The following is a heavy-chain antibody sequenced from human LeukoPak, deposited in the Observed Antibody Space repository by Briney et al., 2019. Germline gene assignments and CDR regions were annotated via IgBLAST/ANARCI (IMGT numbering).Heavy chain of an antibody. CDR3: ARSTGHFDY. J-gene: IGHJ4*02. V-gene: IGHV6-1*01. D-gene: IGHD2-8*02. CDR2: TYYRSKLYS. CDR1: GDSVSSKSAA. Sequence: SQTLSLTCAVSGDSVSSKSAAWNWIRQSPSRGLEWLVRTYYRSKLYSEYAVSVKSRITINPDTSKNQFSLQLNSVAPEDTAVYYCARSTGHFDYWGQGTLVTVSS.